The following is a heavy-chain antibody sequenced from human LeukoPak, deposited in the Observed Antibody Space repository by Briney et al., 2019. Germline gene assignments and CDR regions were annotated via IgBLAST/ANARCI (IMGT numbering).Heavy chain of an antibody. CDR2: ISAYNGNT. J-gene: IGHJ4*02. Sequence: ASVKVSCKASGYTFTSYGISWVRQAPGQGLEWMGWISAYNGNTNYAQKLQGRVTMTTDTSTSTAYMELRSLRSDDAAVYYCARSIVATIWPFEDYWGQGTLVTVSS. D-gene: IGHD5-12*01. CDR3: ARSIVATIWPFEDY. CDR1: GYTFTSYG. V-gene: IGHV1-18*04.